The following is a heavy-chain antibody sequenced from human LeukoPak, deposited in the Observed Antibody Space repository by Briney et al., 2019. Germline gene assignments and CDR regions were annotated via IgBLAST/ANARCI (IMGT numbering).Heavy chain of an antibody. D-gene: IGHD3-3*01. Sequence: PGGSLRLSCAASGFTFSSYGMHWVRQAPGKGLEWVAVISYDGSNKYYADSVKGRFTISRDNSKNTLYLQMNSLRAEDTAVYYCARARLDFWSGPSDYWGLGTLVTVSS. CDR3: ARARLDFWSGPSDY. CDR1: GFTFSSYG. J-gene: IGHJ4*02. V-gene: IGHV3-30*03. CDR2: ISYDGSNK.